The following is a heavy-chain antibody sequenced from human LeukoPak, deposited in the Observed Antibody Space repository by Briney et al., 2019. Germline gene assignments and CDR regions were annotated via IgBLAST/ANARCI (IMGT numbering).Heavy chain of an antibody. V-gene: IGHV4-59*01. CDR1: GGSISSYY. Sequence: SETLSLTCTVSGGSISSYYWSWIRQPPGKGLEWIGNIYYSGSTNYNPSLKSRVTISVDTSKSQFSLKLTSVTAADTAVYYCARGGSRGYFYHGMDVWGQGTTVTVSS. D-gene: IGHD3-10*01. CDR3: ARGGSRGYFYHGMDV. J-gene: IGHJ6*02. CDR2: IYYSGST.